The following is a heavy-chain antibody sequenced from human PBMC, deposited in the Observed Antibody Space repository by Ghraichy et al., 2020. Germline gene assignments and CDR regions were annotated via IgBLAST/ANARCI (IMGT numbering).Heavy chain of an antibody. CDR2: TYYRSKWYN. CDR3: ARVGYCSSTSCLGHVNQNHANYYGMDV. D-gene: IGHD2-2*01. CDR1: GDSVSSNSAA. J-gene: IGHJ6*02. Sequence: SQTLSLTCAISGDSVSSNSAAWNWIRQSPSRGLEWLGRTYYRSKWYNDYAVSVKSRITINPDTSKNQFSLQLNSVTPEDTAVYYCARVGYCSSTSCLGHVNQNHANYYGMDVWGQGTTVTVSS. V-gene: IGHV6-1*01.